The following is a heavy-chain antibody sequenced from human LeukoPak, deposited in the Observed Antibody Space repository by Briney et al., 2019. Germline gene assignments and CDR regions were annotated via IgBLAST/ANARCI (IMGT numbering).Heavy chain of an antibody. J-gene: IGHJ3*02. CDR1: GGSISSYY. D-gene: IGHD5-18*01. Sequence: SETLSLTCTVSGGSISSYYWSWIRQPPGKGLEWIGYIYYSGSTNYNPSLKSRVTISVDTSKNQFSLKLSSVIAADTAVYYCARPGVGSGRYGAFDIWGQGTMVTVSS. CDR3: ARPGVGSGRYGAFDI. V-gene: IGHV4-59*08. CDR2: IYYSGST.